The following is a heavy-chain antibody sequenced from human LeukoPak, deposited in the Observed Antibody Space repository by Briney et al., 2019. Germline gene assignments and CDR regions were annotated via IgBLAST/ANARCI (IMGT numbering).Heavy chain of an antibody. CDR2: ITQSGDT. CDR1: GESFSGFF. CDR3: ARHAGYYYDSSGYYYGNWFDP. V-gene: IGHV4-34*01. D-gene: IGHD3-22*01. J-gene: IGHJ5*02. Sequence: SETLSLTCAVYGESFSGFFWSWIRQPPGKGLEWIGEITQSGDTNYNPSLKSRVTISVDTSKNQFSLKLSSVTAADTAVYYCARHAGYYYDSSGYYYGNWFDPWGQGTLVTVSS.